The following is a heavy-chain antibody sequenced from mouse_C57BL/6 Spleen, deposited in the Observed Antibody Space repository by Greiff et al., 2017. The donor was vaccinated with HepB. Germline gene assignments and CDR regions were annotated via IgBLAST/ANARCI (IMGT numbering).Heavy chain of an antibody. CDR1: GFSLTSYG. V-gene: IGHV2-5*01. J-gene: IGHJ4*01. D-gene: IGHD1-1*01. CDR2: IWRGGST. Sequence: VQLQQSGPGLVQPSQSLSITCTVSGFSLTSYGVHWVRQSPGKGLEWLGVIWRGGSTDYNAAFMSRLSITKDNSKSQVFFKMNSLQADDTAIYYCAKNAYGSSYYAMDYWGQGTSVTVSS. CDR3: AKNAYGSSYYAMDY.